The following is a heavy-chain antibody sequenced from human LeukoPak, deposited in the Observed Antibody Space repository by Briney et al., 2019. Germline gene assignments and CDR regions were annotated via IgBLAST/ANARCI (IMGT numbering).Heavy chain of an antibody. V-gene: IGHV4-34*01. D-gene: IGHD3-22*01. CDR2: INHSGST. CDR3: ARHSIDSSGYYLDYFDY. Sequence: PSETLSLTCAVYGGSFSGYYWSWIRQPPGKGLEWIGEINHSGSTNYNPSLKSRVTISVDTSKNQFSLKLSSVTAADTAVYYCARHSIDSSGYYLDYFDYWGQGTLVTVSS. CDR1: GGSFSGYY. J-gene: IGHJ4*02.